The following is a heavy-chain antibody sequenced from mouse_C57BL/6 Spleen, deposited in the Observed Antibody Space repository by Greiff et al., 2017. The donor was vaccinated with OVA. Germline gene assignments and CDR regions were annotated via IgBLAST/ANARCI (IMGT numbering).Heavy chain of an antibody. CDR2: LWSGGST. J-gene: IGHJ2*01. Sequence: QVHVKQSGPGLVQPSQSLSITCTVSGFSLTSYGVHWVRQSPGKGLEWLGVLWSGGSTDYNAAFISRLSISKDNSKSQVFFKMNSLQADDTAIYYCARGDYGSSYDYFDYWGQGTTLTVSS. D-gene: IGHD1-1*01. CDR3: ARGDYGSSYDYFDY. CDR1: GFSLTSYG. V-gene: IGHV2-2*01.